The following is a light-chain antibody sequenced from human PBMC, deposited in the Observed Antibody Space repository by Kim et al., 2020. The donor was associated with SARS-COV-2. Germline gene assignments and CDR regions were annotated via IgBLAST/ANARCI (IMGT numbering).Light chain of an antibody. CDR3: YSAADNNLNVV. Sequence: PGQTARITCSGDVLAKKYARWFQQKPGQAPVLVIYKVSERPSGIPERFSGSSSGTTVTLTISGAQVEDEADYYCYSAADNNLNVVFGGGTQLTVL. CDR1: VLAKKY. V-gene: IGLV3-27*01. CDR2: KVS. J-gene: IGLJ2*01.